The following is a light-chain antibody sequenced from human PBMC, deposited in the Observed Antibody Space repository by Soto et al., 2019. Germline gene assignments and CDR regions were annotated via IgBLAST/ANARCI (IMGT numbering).Light chain of an antibody. V-gene: IGLV2-8*01. Sequence: QSALTQPPSASGSPGQSVTISCTGTRSDVGDFNYVSWYQQHPGKAPKLMIYEVSKRPSGVPDRFSGSKSGNTASLTVSGLQAEDEADYCCSSYAGSNILMFGGGTKLTVL. CDR2: EVS. J-gene: IGLJ3*02. CDR1: RSDVGDFNY. CDR3: SSYAGSNILM.